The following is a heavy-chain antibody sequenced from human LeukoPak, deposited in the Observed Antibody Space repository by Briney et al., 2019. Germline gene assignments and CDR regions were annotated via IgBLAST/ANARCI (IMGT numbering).Heavy chain of an antibody. CDR3: ARGGTRRPSPYDY. V-gene: IGHV3-7*03. J-gene: IGHJ4*02. CDR2: IKQDGSKK. CDR1: GFPFSSYW. Sequence: GGSLRLSCVASGFPFSSYWMTWVRQAPGKGLEWVANIKQDGSKKSYVGSVKGRFTLSRDNTKNSVYLQMSSLRADDTAIYYCARGGTRRPSPYDYWGRGVLVTVSS. D-gene: IGHD1-14*01.